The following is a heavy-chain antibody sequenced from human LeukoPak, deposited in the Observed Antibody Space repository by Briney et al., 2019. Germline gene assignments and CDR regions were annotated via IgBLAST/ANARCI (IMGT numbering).Heavy chain of an antibody. D-gene: IGHD3-3*01. CDR2: RYYSGST. V-gene: IGHV4-59*08. CDR1: GASISTYY. Sequence: PSETLSLTCTVSGASISTYYWSWIRQPPGKGLEWIGYRYYSGSTTHHPSLKSRVTISVDTSKNQFPLRLRSVTAADTAVYYCARYGGSGSFDHWGQGTLVTVSS. CDR3: ARYGGSGSFDH. J-gene: IGHJ4*02.